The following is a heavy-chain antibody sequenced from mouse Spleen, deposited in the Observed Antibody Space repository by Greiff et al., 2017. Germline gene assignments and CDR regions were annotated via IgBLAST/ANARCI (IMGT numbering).Heavy chain of an antibody. CDR2: ILPGSGST. J-gene: IGHJ4*01. Sequence: LMKPGASVKLSCKATGYTFTGYWIEWVKQRPGHGLEWLGEILPGSGSTNYNEKFKGKATFTADTSSNTAYMQPSSLTTEDSAIYYCARAGYDGYSYYAMDDWGQGTSVTVSS. CDR3: ARAGYDGYSYYAMDD. D-gene: IGHD2-3*01. CDR1: GYTFTGYW. V-gene: IGHV1-9*01.